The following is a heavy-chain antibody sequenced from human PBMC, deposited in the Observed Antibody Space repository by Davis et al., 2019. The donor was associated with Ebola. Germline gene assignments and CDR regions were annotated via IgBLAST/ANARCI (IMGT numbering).Heavy chain of an antibody. D-gene: IGHD6-19*01. CDR1: GFTFSSYG. Sequence: GGSLRLSCAASGFTFSSYGMHWVRQAPGKGLEWVAVIWYDGSNKYYADSVKGRFTISRDSSKNTLSLQMDSLRVDDTAIYYCAKEIGGSGWYSIDYWGQGALVTVSS. CDR2: IWYDGSNK. J-gene: IGHJ4*02. CDR3: AKEIGGSGWYSIDY. V-gene: IGHV3-33*06.